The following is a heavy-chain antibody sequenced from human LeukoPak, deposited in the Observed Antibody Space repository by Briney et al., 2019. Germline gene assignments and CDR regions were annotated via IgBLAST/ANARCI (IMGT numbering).Heavy chain of an antibody. J-gene: IGHJ1*01. V-gene: IGHV3-30-3*01. CDR1: GFTFSSYA. CDR3: ASEWEPQH. D-gene: IGHD1-26*01. CDR2: ISYDGSNK. Sequence: GGSLRLSCAASGFTFSSYAMHWVRQAPGKGLEWVAVISYDGSNKYYADSVKGRFTISRDNSKNTLYLQMNSLRAEDTAVYYCASEWEPQHWGQGTLVTVSS.